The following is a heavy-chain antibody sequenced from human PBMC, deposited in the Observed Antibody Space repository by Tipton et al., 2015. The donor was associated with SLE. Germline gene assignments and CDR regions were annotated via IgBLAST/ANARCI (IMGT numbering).Heavy chain of an antibody. CDR3: ARHRSGSSWLDP. J-gene: IGHJ5*02. CDR2: LYAGGST. CDR1: GVSISTSRYY. Sequence: TLSLTCSVSGVSISTSRYYLGWIRQSPGQGLEWVGSLYAGGSTYFHPSLKSRVTISVDTSRNQFSLNLTSVTAADTAVYFCARHRSGSSWLDPWGQGTLVTVAS. V-gene: IGHV4-39*01. D-gene: IGHD1-26*01.